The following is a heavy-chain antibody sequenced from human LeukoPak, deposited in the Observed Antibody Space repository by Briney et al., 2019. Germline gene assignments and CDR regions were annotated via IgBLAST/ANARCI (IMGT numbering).Heavy chain of an antibody. J-gene: IGHJ5*02. D-gene: IGHD5-24*01. V-gene: IGHV1-8*01. CDR1: GYTFTSYD. CDR3: AREAGRDGYNL. Sequence: HRASVKVSCKASGYTFTSYDIHWVRQATGQGLEWMGFMNPNNGNTGYAQKFQGRVSMTTKTSISTAYMELSSLRSEDTAVYYCAREAGRDGYNLWGQGTLVTVSS. CDR2: MNPNNGNT.